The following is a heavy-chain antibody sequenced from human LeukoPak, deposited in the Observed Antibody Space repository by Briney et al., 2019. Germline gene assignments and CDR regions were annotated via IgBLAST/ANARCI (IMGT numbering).Heavy chain of an antibody. CDR3: ARHVWLQPFDY. D-gene: IGHD3-9*01. CDR2: IYCSGST. CDR1: GGSMNSYY. V-gene: IGHV4-59*08. J-gene: IGHJ4*01. Sequence: PPETLSLTCSVSGGSMNSYYWSWIRQSPGKGLEWIGYIYCSGSTNYNPSLKSRVTISVDTFKNQFSLKLGSVTAADTAVYYCARHVWLQPFDYWGHGTLVIISS.